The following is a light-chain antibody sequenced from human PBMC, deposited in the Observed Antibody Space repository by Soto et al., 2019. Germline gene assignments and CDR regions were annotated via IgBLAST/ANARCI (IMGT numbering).Light chain of an antibody. CDR2: DVS. V-gene: IGLV2-14*01. CDR3: SSYTASNTRQIV. Sequence: LTQPASVSGSPGQSITISCTGTSSDVGGYNYVSWYQQHPGKAPKFMIYDVSNRPSGVSNRFSGSKSGNTASLTISGLQAEDEADYYCSSYTASNTRQIVFGTGTKVTV. J-gene: IGLJ1*01. CDR1: SSDVGGYNY.